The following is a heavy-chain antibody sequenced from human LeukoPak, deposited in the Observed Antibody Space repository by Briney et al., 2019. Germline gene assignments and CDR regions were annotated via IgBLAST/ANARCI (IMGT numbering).Heavy chain of an antibody. CDR1: GFTFSSST. V-gene: IGHV3-23*01. J-gene: IGHJ4*02. CDR3: ANRVYSNTY. D-gene: IGHD5-12*01. Sequence: GGSLRLSCAASGFTFSSSTMSWVRRAPGKGLEWVSSISGAGGGTYYADSVEGRFTISRDNSKNTLYLQMSSLRGEDTAIYYCANRVYSNTYWGQGTLVTVSS. CDR2: ISGAGGGT.